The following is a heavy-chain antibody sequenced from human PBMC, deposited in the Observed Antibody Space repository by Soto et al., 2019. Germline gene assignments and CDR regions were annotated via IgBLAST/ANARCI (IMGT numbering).Heavy chain of an antibody. J-gene: IGHJ4*02. Sequence: TGGSLTLSCAASGFTFSSYEMNWVRQAPGKGLEWVSYISSSGSTIYYADSVKGRFTISRDNAKNSLYLQMNGLRAEDTAVYYCARDLKDGYIDYWGQGTLVTVSS. CDR2: ISSSGSTI. V-gene: IGHV3-48*03. CDR1: GFTFSSYE. CDR3: ARDLKDGYIDY.